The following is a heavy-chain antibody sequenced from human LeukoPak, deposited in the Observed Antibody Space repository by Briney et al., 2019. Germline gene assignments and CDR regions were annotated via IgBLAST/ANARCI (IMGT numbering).Heavy chain of an antibody. Sequence: GGSLRLSCAASGFTFSSYSMNWVRQAPGKGLEWASYISSSSSTIYYADSVKGRFTISRDNAKNSLYLQMNSLRAEDTAVYYCARGPTYYYDSSGYPYLTHFDYWGQGTLVTVSS. CDR2: ISSSSSTI. CDR1: GFTFSSYS. CDR3: ARGPTYYYDSSGYPYLTHFDY. D-gene: IGHD3-22*01. J-gene: IGHJ4*02. V-gene: IGHV3-48*01.